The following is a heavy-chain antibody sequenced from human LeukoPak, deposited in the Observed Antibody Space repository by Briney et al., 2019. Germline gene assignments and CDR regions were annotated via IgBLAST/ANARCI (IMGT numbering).Heavy chain of an antibody. D-gene: IGHD6-6*01. CDR1: GFTFSSYA. CDR3: AKGSQYSSSLDY. V-gene: IGHV3-23*01. Sequence: GGSLRLSCAASGFTFSSYAMSWVRQAPGKGLEWVSALSGSGGSTYYADSVKGRFTISRDNSKNTLYLQMNSLRAEDTAVYYCAKGSQYSSSLDYWGQGTLVTVSS. CDR2: LSGSGGST. J-gene: IGHJ4*02.